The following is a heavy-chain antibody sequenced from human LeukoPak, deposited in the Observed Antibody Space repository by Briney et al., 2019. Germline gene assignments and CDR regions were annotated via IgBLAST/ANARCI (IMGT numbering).Heavy chain of an antibody. V-gene: IGHV6-1*01. J-gene: IGHJ3*02. Sequence: SQTLSLTCAISGDSVSSNSAAWNWIRQSPSRGLEWLGRTYYRSKWYNDYAVSVKGRIIINPDTSKNQFSVQLNSVTPEDTAMYYCARSDCSGGSCYVDAFDIWGQGTMVTDSS. CDR1: GDSVSSNSAA. CDR3: ARSDCSGGSCYVDAFDI. D-gene: IGHD2-15*01. CDR2: TYYRSKWYN.